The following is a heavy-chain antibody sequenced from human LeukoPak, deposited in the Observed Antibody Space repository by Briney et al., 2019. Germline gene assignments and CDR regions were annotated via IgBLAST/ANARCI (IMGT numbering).Heavy chain of an antibody. CDR3: AKRYYDFPLDY. V-gene: IGHV3-30*02. CDR2: DGTNT. CDR1: GFTFRTSG. Sequence: QSGGSLRLSCAASGFTFRTSGMHWVRQAPGKGLEWVAIDGTNTYYTDSVKGRFTISRDNSKNTLYLQINNPRVEDTAVYYCAKRYYDFPLDYWGQGTLVTVSS. J-gene: IGHJ4*02. D-gene: IGHD3-3*01.